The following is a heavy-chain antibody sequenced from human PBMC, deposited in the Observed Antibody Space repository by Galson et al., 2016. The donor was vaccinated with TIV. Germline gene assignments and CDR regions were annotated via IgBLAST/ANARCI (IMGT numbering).Heavy chain of an antibody. D-gene: IGHD3-22*01. V-gene: IGHV3-23*01. CDR2: ISGGGGSS. CDR1: GFTFSSYA. Sequence: SLRLSCAASGFTFSSYALTWVRQAPGKGLEWVSAISGGGGSSYYGDSVKGRFTISRDNSEKMLYLKMNSLRAEDTAVYYCAKVPSSGFSYYYGIDVWGQGTTVTLS. J-gene: IGHJ6*02. CDR3: AKVPSSGFSYYYGIDV.